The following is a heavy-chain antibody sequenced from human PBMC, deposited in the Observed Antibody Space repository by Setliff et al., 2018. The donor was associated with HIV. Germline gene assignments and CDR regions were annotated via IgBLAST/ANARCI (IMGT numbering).Heavy chain of an antibody. CDR1: GGSASNSRYY. V-gene: IGHV4-61*01. D-gene: IGHD1-20*01. Sequence: SETLSLTCTVSGGSASNSRYYWTWMRQPPGKGLEWIANVFYGGGTTHNYNPSLTSRATISIDASKNLLSLSLSSVAAADTAVYYCARDPYNTGRNDYWGQGALVTVSS. J-gene: IGHJ4*02. CDR3: ARDPYNTGRNDY. CDR2: VFYGGGTTH.